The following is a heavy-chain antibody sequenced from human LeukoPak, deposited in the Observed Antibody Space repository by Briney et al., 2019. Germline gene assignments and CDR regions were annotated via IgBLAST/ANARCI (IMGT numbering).Heavy chain of an antibody. CDR3: ARDYRNRGSPDYFDY. Sequence: GGSLRLSCAASGFTFSSYSMNWVRQAPGKGLEWVSYISSSSSTIYYADSVKGRFTISRDNAKNSLYLQMNSLRAEDTAVYYCARDYRNRGSPDYFDYWGQGTLVTVSS. J-gene: IGHJ4*02. CDR2: ISSSSSTI. CDR1: GFTFSSYS. V-gene: IGHV3-48*01. D-gene: IGHD3-16*02.